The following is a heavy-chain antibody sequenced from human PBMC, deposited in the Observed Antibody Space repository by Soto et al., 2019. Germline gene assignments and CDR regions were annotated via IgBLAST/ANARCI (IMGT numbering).Heavy chain of an antibody. CDR2: IWYDGSNK. V-gene: IGHV3-33*01. CDR3: ARAFGWFGELLSPSYYYYGMDV. Sequence: PGGSLRLSCAASGFTFSSYGMHWVRQAPGKGLEWVAVIWYDGSNKYYADSVKGRFTISRDNSKNTLYLQMNSLRAEDTAVYYCARAFGWFGELLSPSYYYYGMDVWGQGTTVTVSS. D-gene: IGHD3-10*01. CDR1: GFTFSSYG. J-gene: IGHJ6*02.